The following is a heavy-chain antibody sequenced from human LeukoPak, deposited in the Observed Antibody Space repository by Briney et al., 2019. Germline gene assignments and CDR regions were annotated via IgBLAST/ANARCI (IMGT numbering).Heavy chain of an antibody. J-gene: IGHJ6*03. CDR3: ARNSNNYDIRKTYYYYYMDV. D-gene: IGHD1-1*01. V-gene: IGHV4-4*09. CDR1: GGSISSYY. CDR2: IYTSGST. Sequence: SETLSLTCTVSGGSISSYYWSWIRQPPGKGLEWIGYIYTSGSTNYNPSLKGRVTISVDTSKNQFSLKLSSVTAADTAVYYCARNSNNYDIRKTYYYYYMDVWGKGTTVTVSS.